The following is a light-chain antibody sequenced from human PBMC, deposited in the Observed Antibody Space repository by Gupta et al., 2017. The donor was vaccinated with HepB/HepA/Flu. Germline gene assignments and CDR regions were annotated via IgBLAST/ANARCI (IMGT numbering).Light chain of an antibody. J-gene: IGKJ1*01. CDR1: QNILTW. Sequence: DIQMTQSPSTLSASVGDRVTITCRASQNILTWLAWYQQKPGKAPRLLIYKASKLESGVPTRFSGSGSGTEFTLTISSLQPDDFAIYCCQQYDRSPGTFGLGTKVEIK. CDR2: KAS. V-gene: IGKV1-5*03. CDR3: QQYDRSPGT.